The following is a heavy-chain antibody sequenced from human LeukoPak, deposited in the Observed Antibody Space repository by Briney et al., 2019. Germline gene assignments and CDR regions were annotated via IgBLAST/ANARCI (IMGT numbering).Heavy chain of an antibody. J-gene: IGHJ6*03. D-gene: IGHD6-13*01. V-gene: IGHV4-39*07. CDR1: GGSISSSSYY. CDR2: IYYSGST. CDR3: ARDRYSRYYYYYMDV. Sequence: SETLSLTCTVSGGSISSSSYYWGWIRQPPGKGLEWIGSIYYSGSTYYNPSLKSRVTISVDTSKNQFSLKLSSVTAADTAVYYCARDRYSRYYYYYMDVWGKGTTDTVSS.